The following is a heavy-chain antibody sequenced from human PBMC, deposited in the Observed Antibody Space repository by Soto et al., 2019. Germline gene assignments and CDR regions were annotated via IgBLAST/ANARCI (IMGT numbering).Heavy chain of an antibody. Sequence: GGSLRLSCAAPGFTFSSYEMNWVRQAPGKGLEWVSYINSDGSTVYYADSVKGRFTISRDNAKNSLYLQMNSLRAEDTAVYYCARDARTYSGSIRHLDYWGQGTLVTVSS. V-gene: IGHV3-48*03. CDR3: ARDARTYSGSIRHLDY. CDR2: INSDGSTV. J-gene: IGHJ4*02. D-gene: IGHD1-26*01. CDR1: GFTFSSYE.